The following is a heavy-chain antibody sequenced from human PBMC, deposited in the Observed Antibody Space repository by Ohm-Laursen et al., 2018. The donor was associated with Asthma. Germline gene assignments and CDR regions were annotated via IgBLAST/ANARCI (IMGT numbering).Heavy chain of an antibody. CDR1: GFTFSSYA. CDR3: AKDTDFWSGYYHY. J-gene: IGHJ4*02. D-gene: IGHD3-3*01. Sequence: SLRLSCSASGFTFSSYAMSWVRQAPGKGLEWVSAISGCGGSTYYADSVKGRFTISRDNSKNTLYLQMNSLRAEDTAVYYCAKDTDFWSGYYHYWGQGTLVTVSS. CDR2: ISGCGGST. V-gene: IGHV3-23*01.